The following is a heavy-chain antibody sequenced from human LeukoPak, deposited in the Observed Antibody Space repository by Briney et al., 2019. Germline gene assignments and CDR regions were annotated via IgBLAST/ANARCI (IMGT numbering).Heavy chain of an antibody. Sequence: PSETLSLTCTVSGGSISSYYWSWIRQPPGKGLEWIGYIYYSGSTNYNPSLKSRVTISVDTSKNQFSLKLSSVTAADTAVYYCARGRVGATEFDYWGQGTLVTVSS. V-gene: IGHV4-59*01. CDR2: IYYSGST. J-gene: IGHJ4*02. CDR3: ARGRVGATEFDY. D-gene: IGHD1-26*01. CDR1: GGSISSYY.